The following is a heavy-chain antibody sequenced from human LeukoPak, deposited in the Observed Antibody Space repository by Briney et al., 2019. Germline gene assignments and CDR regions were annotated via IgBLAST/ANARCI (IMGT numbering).Heavy chain of an antibody. V-gene: IGHV1-69*05. CDR3: ARHGGISIFGVAQPGGAFDI. J-gene: IGHJ3*02. Sequence: ASVKVSCKASGGTFSSYAISWVRQAPGQGLEWMGEIIPVFGTANYAQKFQGRVANTTDESTSTAYMELSSLRSEDTAMYYCARHGGISIFGVAQPGGAFDIWGQGTMVTVSS. CDR1: GGTFSSYA. D-gene: IGHD3-3*01. CDR2: IIPVFGTA.